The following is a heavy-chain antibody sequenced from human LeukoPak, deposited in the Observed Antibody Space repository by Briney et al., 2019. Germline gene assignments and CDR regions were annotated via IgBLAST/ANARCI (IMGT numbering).Heavy chain of an antibody. Sequence: SETLSLTCAVSGGSISGYYWSWIRQPPGKGLEWIGEINHSGSTNYNPSLKSRVTISVDTPKNQFSLKLSSVTAADTAVYYCARQNGVGLFSLPGGQGILVTVSS. V-gene: IGHV4-34*01. CDR1: GGSISGYY. CDR3: ARQNGVGLFSLP. J-gene: IGHJ4*02. CDR2: INHSGST. D-gene: IGHD2-8*01.